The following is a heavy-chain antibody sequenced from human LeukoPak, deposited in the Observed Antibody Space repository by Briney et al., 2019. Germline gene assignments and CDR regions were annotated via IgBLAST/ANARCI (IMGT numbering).Heavy chain of an antibody. Sequence: SETLSLTCTVSGGSISSYYWSWIRQPAGKGLEWIGRIYTSGSTNYNPSLKSRVTMSVDTSKNQFSLKLSSVTAADTAVYYCVRPGQSSWWVYFNYWGQGTVVTVSS. CDR3: VRPGQSSWWVYFNY. CDR1: GGSISSYY. CDR2: IYTSGST. V-gene: IGHV4-4*07. D-gene: IGHD2-15*01. J-gene: IGHJ4*02.